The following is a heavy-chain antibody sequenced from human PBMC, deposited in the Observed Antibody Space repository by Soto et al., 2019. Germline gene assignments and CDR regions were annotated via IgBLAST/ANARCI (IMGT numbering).Heavy chain of an antibody. CDR1: GFTFSNAW. D-gene: IGHD2-2*01. V-gene: IGHV3-15*01. Sequence: PGGSLRLSCAASGFTFSNAWMNWVRQGPGKGLEWLGRIKSKVDGGTADYVAATKGRFSISRDDLKNMLYLQMNSLKPDDTAVYYCTTLSYLYYDGMDVWGQGTTVTAP. CDR2: IKSKVDGGTA. CDR3: TTLSYLYYDGMDV. J-gene: IGHJ6*02.